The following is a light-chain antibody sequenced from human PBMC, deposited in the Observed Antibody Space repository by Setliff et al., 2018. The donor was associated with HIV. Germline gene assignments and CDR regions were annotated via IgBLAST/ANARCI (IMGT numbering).Light chain of an antibody. CDR1: ESVSSKY. J-gene: IGKJ1*01. Sequence: PGTLSLSPGERATLSCRASESVSSKYFAWYQQKPGQTPRLLIYAASSRASGVPDRFSGGGSATDFTLTINRLEPEDFAVYYCQQYDRSPATFGQGTKVDIK. CDR2: AAS. CDR3: QQYDRSPAT. V-gene: IGKV3-20*01.